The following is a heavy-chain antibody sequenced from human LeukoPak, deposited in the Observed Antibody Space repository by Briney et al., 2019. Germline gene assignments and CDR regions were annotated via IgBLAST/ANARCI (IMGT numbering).Heavy chain of an antibody. J-gene: IGHJ4*02. CDR1: GFTFSSYG. CDR2: ISGSGGST. D-gene: IGHD3-10*02. CDR3: AKDITVFADEYFDY. V-gene: IGHV3-23*01. Sequence: GRSLRLSCAASGFTFSSYGMHWVRQAPGKGLEWVSAISGSGGSTYYADSVKGRFTISRDNSKNTLYLQMNSLRAEDTAVYYCAKDITVFADEYFDYWGQGTLVTVSS.